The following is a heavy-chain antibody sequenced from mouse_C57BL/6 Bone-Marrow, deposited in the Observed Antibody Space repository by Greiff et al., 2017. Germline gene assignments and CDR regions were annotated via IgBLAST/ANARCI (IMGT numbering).Heavy chain of an antibody. CDR3: ARDGNYVRFFAY. CDR1: GYTFTSYW. D-gene: IGHD2-1*01. J-gene: IGHJ3*01. Sequence: QVQLQQPGAELVMPGASVKLSCKASGYTFTSYWMHWVKQRPGQGLEWIGEIDPSDSYTNYNQKFKGKSTLTVDKSSSTAYMQLSSLTSEDSAVYYCARDGNYVRFFAYWGQGTLVTVSA. V-gene: IGHV1-69*01. CDR2: IDPSDSYT.